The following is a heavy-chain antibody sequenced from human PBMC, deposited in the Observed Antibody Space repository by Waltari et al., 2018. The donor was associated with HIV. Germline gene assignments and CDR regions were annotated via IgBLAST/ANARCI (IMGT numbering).Heavy chain of an antibody. CDR1: GYTFTTYW. V-gene: IGHV5-51*01. CDR3: AKQTDGYGDYEPGQGVQH. J-gene: IGHJ1*01. CDR2: IHPGDSDT. D-gene: IGHD4-17*01. Sequence: EVQLVQSGTQMRKPGESLKISCKGSGYTFTTYWIGWARQMPGKGLEWMGIIHPGDSDTKYGPSFEGQVTMSVDKSTSTAYLQWSSLKASDTAMYYCAKQTDGYGDYEPGQGVQHWGQGTLVFVSS.